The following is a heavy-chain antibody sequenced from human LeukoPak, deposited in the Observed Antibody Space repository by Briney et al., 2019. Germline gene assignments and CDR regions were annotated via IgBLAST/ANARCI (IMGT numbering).Heavy chain of an antibody. J-gene: IGHJ5*02. D-gene: IGHD1-7*01. V-gene: IGHV1-2*02. CDR1: GYTFTGYY. Sequence: ASVKVSCKASGYTFTGYYMHWVRQAPGQGLEWMGWINPNSGGTNYAQKFQGRVTMTRDTSISTAYMELSRLRSDDTAVYYCARDDGTTLGNWFDPWGQGTLVTVSS. CDR3: ARDDGTTLGNWFDP. CDR2: INPNSGGT.